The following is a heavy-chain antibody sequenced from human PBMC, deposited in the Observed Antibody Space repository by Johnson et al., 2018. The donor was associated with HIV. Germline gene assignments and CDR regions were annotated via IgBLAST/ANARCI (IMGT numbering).Heavy chain of an antibody. Sequence: QVQLVESGGGVVRPVGSLRLSCAASGFTFHDFDMSWVRQVPGKGLEWVAFIRYDGSNKYYADSVKGRFTISRDNSKNTLHLQMNSLRAEDAAVYYCARDSGPSDCWSGYRLVVAFDIWGQGTVVTVSS. CDR1: GFTFHDFD. J-gene: IGHJ3*02. CDR3: ARDSGPSDCWSGYRLVVAFDI. V-gene: IGHV3-30*02. D-gene: IGHD3-3*01. CDR2: IRYDGSNK.